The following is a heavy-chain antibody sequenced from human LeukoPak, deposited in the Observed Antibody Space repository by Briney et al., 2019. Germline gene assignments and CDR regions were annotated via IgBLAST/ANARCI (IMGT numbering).Heavy chain of an antibody. D-gene: IGHD3-10*01. CDR2: VWFDATNK. CDR3: ARDHVIKQAPPGY. J-gene: IGHJ4*02. CDR1: GFTFTNYG. Sequence: GGSLRLSCAASGFTFTNYGMRWVRQAPGKGLEWVAVVWFDATNKYYADSVKGRFTISRDNSKNTVYLQMNSLRAEDTAIYYCARDHVIKQAPPGYWGQGTLVTVSS. V-gene: IGHV3-33*01.